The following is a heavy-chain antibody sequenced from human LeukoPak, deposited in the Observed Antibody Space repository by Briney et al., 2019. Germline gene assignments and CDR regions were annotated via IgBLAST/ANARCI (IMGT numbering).Heavy chain of an antibody. V-gene: IGHV1-2*06. D-gene: IGHD3-10*01. CDR1: GYTFTGYY. J-gene: IGHJ4*02. CDR2: MNPNSGGT. Sequence: ASVKVSCKASGYTFTGYYMHWVRQAPGQGLEWMGRMNPNSGGTNYAQKFQGRVTMTRDTSISTAYMELSRLRSDDTAVYYCARADRNTMVRGVMYWGQGTLVTVSS. CDR3: ARADRNTMVRGVMY.